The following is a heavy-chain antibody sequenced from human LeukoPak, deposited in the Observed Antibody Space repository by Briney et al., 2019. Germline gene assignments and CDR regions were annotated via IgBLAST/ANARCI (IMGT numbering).Heavy chain of an antibody. Sequence: ASVKVSCKASGYTFTSYYMHWVRQAPGQGLEWMGIINPSGGSTSYAQKFQGRVTMTGDTSTSTVYMELSSLRSEDTAVYYCARDVAKRNYYYYYMDVWGKGTTVTISS. CDR2: INPSGGST. J-gene: IGHJ6*03. V-gene: IGHV1-46*01. CDR3: ARDVAKRNYYYYYMDV. CDR1: GYTFTSYY.